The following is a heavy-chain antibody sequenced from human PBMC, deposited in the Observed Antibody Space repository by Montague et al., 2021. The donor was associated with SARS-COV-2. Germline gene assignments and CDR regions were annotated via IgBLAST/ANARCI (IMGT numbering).Heavy chain of an antibody. V-gene: IGHV4-4*07. J-gene: IGHJ4*02. Sequence: SETLSLTCTVSGDSISSFYWNWIRQPAGKGLEWIGRIYASGGTNYNPSLKSRVTMSVDTSKNQFSLKLNSVTAADTAVYYCGRGVVAATPVVDSWGRGTLVTVSS. CDR1: GDSISSFY. CDR2: IYASGGT. CDR3: GRGVVAATPVVDS. D-gene: IGHD2-15*01.